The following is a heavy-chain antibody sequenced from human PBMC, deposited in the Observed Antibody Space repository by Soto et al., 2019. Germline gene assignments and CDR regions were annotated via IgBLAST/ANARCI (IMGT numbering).Heavy chain of an antibody. CDR3: AKKIMGYASHSDAMDV. D-gene: IGHD5-12*01. Sequence: GGSLRLSCATSGFTFSDFYMSWVRQAPGKGPEWVSYISDDGYTIYYADSVKGRFTISRDNAENSLYLQMNNLRAEDSAVYYCAKKIMGYASHSDAMDVWGQGTTVTVSS. CDR2: ISDDGYTI. CDR1: GFTFSDFY. V-gene: IGHV3-11*04. J-gene: IGHJ6*02.